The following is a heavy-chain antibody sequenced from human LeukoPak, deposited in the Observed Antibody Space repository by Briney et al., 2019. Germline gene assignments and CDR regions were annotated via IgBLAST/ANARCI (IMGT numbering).Heavy chain of an antibody. CDR1: GGSISSSSYY. CDR2: INHSGST. Sequence: SETLSLTCTVSGGSISSSSYYWGWIRQPPGKGLEWIGEINHSGSTNYNPSLKSRVTISVDTSKNQFSLKLSSVTAADTAVYYCARGDRYYYYGMDVWGQGTTVTVSS. V-gene: IGHV4-39*07. CDR3: ARGDRYYYYGMDV. J-gene: IGHJ6*02.